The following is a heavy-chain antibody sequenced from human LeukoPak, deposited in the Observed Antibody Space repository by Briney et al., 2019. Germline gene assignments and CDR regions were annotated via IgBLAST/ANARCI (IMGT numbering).Heavy chain of an antibody. J-gene: IGHJ4*02. CDR1: GLTFDDYA. Sequence: GGSLRLSCAASGLTFDDYAMHWVRQAPGKGLEWVSGISWNSGSIGYADSVKGRFTISRDNAKNSLYLQMNSLRAEDTALYYCAKDSFYDILTGYSDYWGQGTLVTVSS. D-gene: IGHD3-9*01. CDR3: AKDSFYDILTGYSDY. CDR2: ISWNSGSI. V-gene: IGHV3-9*01.